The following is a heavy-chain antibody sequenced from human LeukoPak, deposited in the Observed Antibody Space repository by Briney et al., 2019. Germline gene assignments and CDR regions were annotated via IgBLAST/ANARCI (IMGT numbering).Heavy chain of an antibody. CDR2: ISWNGGSI. Sequence: GGSLRLSCAASGFTFDDYAMHWVRQAPGKGLEWVSGISWNGGSIGYADSVKGRFTISRDNAKNSLYLQMNSLRAEDTALYYCAKGREIAEDYYGMDVWGQGTTVTVSS. CDR3: AKGREIAEDYYGMDV. CDR1: GFTFDDYA. V-gene: IGHV3-9*01. D-gene: IGHD6-13*01. J-gene: IGHJ6*02.